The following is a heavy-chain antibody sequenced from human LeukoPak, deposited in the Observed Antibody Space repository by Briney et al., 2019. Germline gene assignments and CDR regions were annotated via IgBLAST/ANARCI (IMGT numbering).Heavy chain of an antibody. Sequence: GGSLRLSCAASGFIFSNYAIHWVRQAPGKGLEWVSVIYSGGSTYYADSVKGRFTISRDNSKNTLYLQMNSLRAEDTAVYYCARERGHLDYWGQGTLVTVSS. CDR1: GFIFSNYA. J-gene: IGHJ4*02. CDR2: IYSGGST. CDR3: ARERGHLDY. V-gene: IGHV3-66*01. D-gene: IGHD6-25*01.